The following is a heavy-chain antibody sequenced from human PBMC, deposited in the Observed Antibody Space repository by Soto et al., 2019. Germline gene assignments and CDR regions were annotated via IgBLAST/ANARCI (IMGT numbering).Heavy chain of an antibody. D-gene: IGHD3-3*01. CDR3: ARGGWRQIDY. J-gene: IGHJ4*02. Sequence: QVQLQESGPGLVKPSETLSLTCSVSGGSIGSYYWSWIRQPPGKGLEWIGYIYYSGSTNYNPSLRSRVHISVDTSKNQFSLKLSSVTAADTAVYYCARGGWRQIDYWGQGTLVTVSS. CDR2: IYYSGST. CDR1: GGSIGSYY. V-gene: IGHV4-59*08.